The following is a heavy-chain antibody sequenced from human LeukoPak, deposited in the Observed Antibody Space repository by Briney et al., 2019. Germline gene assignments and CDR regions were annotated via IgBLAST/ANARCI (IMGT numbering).Heavy chain of an antibody. D-gene: IGHD2-2*02. J-gene: IGHJ4*02. CDR3: AKDLDYTTLPRGYFDT. Sequence: GGSLRLSCAASEFTFSSYAMTWVRQAPGKGLEWVSTISGSGERTYYADSVKGRFTISRDNSKNTLYLQMNTLRADGTAVYYCAKDLDYTTLPRGYFDTGAREPLVTVSS. V-gene: IGHV3-23*01. CDR2: ISGSGERT. CDR1: EFTFSSYA.